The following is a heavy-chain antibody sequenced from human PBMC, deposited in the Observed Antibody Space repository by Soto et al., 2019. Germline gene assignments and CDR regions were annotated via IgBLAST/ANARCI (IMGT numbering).Heavy chain of an antibody. J-gene: IGHJ4*02. Sequence: ASVKVSCKVSGYTLTELSMHWVRQAPGKGLEWMGGFDPEDGETIYAQKFQGRVTMTEDTPTDTAYMELSSLRSEDTAVYYCATLYYYDSSGYYGPLYYFDYWGQGTLVTVSS. CDR3: ATLYYYDSSGYYGPLYYFDY. V-gene: IGHV1-24*01. CDR2: FDPEDGET. CDR1: GYTLTELS. D-gene: IGHD3-22*01.